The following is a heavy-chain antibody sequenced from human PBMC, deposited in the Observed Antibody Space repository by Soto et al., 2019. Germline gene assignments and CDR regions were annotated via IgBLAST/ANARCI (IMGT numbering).Heavy chain of an antibody. D-gene: IGHD3-10*01. J-gene: IGHJ4*02. V-gene: IGHV4-4*02. CDR3: ARTYYGSGSSSH. Sequence: PSETLSLTCAVSGGSISGSNWWSWVRQPPGKGLEWIGEIYHSGSTNYNPSLKSRVTISVDKSKNQFSLKLSSVTAADTAVYYCARTYYGSGSSSHWGQGTLVTVSS. CDR1: GGSISGSNW. CDR2: IYHSGST.